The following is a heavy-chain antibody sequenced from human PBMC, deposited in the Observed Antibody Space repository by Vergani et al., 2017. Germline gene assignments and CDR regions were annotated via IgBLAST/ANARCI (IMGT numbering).Heavy chain of an antibody. CDR3: ARGGYCSSTSCYTGGDFDY. Sequence: QVQLQQWGAGLLKPSETLSLTCAVYGGSFSGYYWSWIRQPPGKGLEWIGEINHSGSTNYNPSLKSRVTISVETSKNQFSLKLSSVTAADTAGYYCARGGYCSSTSCYTGGDFDYWGQGTLVTVSS. CDR1: GGSFSGYY. J-gene: IGHJ4*02. V-gene: IGHV4-34*01. D-gene: IGHD2-2*02. CDR2: INHSGST.